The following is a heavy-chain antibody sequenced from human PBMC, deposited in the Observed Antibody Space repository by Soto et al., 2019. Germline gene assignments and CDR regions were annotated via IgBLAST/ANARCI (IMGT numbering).Heavy chain of an antibody. CDR3: ARMGSQRYYYYGMDV. D-gene: IGHD6-25*01. J-gene: IGHJ6*02. CDR1: GFTFSSYS. Sequence: EVQLVESGGGLVKPGGSLRLSCAASGFTFSSYSMNWVRQAPGKGLEWVSSISSSSSYIYYADSVKGRFTISRDNAKNSLYLQMNRLSAEDTAVYYCARMGSQRYYYYGMDVWGQGTTVTVSS. CDR2: ISSSSSYI. V-gene: IGHV3-21*01.